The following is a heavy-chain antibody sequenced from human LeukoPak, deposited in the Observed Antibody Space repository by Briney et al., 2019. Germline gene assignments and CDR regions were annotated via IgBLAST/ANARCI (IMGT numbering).Heavy chain of an antibody. D-gene: IGHD3-22*01. Sequence: GGSLRLSCAASGFTFSSYGVHWVRQAPGKGLEWVAFIRYDGSNKYYADSVEGRFTISRDNSKNTLYLQMNSLRAEDTAVYYCAKDSSGYYYDWGQGTLVTVSS. CDR3: AKDSSGYYYD. CDR1: GFTFSSYG. J-gene: IGHJ4*02. CDR2: IRYDGSNK. V-gene: IGHV3-30*02.